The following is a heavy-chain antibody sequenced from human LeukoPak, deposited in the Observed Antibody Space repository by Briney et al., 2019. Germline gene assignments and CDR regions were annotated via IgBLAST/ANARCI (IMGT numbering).Heavy chain of an antibody. CDR3: ARTRIDSSGWYWFDP. J-gene: IGHJ5*02. Sequence: SVKVSCKASGGTFSSYAISWVRQAPGQGLEWMGGVIPIFGTANYAQKFQGRVTITTDESTSTAYMELSSLRSEDTAVYYCARTRIDSSGWYWFDPWGQGTLVTVSS. CDR1: GGTFSSYA. CDR2: VIPIFGTA. D-gene: IGHD6-19*01. V-gene: IGHV1-69*05.